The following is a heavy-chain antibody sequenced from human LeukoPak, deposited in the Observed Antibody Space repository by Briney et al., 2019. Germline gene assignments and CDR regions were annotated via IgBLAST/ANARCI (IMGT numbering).Heavy chain of an antibody. V-gene: IGHV4-59*08. D-gene: IGHD6-13*01. CDR1: GGSISSHY. J-gene: IGHJ3*02. CDR2: IYYSGST. CDR3: ARHLKMLYSSSWQDAFDI. Sequence: SETLSLTCTVSGGSISSHYWSWIRQPPGKGLEWIGYIYYSGSTNYNPSLKSRVTISVDTSKNQFSLKLSSVTAADTAVYYCARHLKMLYSSSWQDAFDIWGQGTMVTVSS.